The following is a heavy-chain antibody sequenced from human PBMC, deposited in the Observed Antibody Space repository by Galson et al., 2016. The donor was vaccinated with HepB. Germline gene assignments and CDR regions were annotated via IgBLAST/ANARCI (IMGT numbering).Heavy chain of an antibody. CDR1: GGSISSSIYQ. V-gene: IGHV4-61*02. D-gene: IGHD2/OR15-2a*01. CDR2: VSSTGST. Sequence: TLSLTCSVSGGSISSSIYQWSWIRQPAGKGLQWIGRVSSTGSTTYNPSLRSRLTISIDTSTNRFSLKLNSVTAADTAVYYCARDVQYRFDSWGQGTLVTVSS. CDR3: ARDVQYRFDS. J-gene: IGHJ4*02.